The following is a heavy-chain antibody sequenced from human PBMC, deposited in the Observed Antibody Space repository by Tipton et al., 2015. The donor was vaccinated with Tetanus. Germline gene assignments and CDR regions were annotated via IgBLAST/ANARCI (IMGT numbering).Heavy chain of an antibody. J-gene: IGHJ5*02. CDR2: MNPYTGNT. CDR1: GYSISSND. V-gene: IGHV1-8*01. D-gene: IGHD3-10*01. CDR3: VRAHSRSYYIEH. Sequence: QLVQSGAEVEKPGASVKVSCKTSGYSISSNDINWVRQAAGQGIEWMGWMNPYTGNTGYAPKFQGRITMTRSTSLSTAYMELKSLRAEDTAVYYCVRAHSRSYYIEHWGQGTLVIVSS.